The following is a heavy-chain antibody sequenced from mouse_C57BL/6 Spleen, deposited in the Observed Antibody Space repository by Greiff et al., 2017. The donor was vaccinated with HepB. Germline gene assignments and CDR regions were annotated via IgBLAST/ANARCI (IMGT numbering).Heavy chain of an antibody. CDR2: IHPNSGST. V-gene: IGHV1-64*01. CDR1: GYTFTSYW. D-gene: IGHD1-1*01. J-gene: IGHJ2*01. CDR3: ARRRGITTVVANYFDY. Sequence: QVQLKQPGAELVKPGASVKLSCKASGYTFTSYWMHWVKQRPGQGLEWIGMIHPNSGSTNYNEKFKSKATLTVDKSSSTAYMQLSSLTSEDSAVYYCARRRGITTVVANYFDYWGQGTTLTVSS.